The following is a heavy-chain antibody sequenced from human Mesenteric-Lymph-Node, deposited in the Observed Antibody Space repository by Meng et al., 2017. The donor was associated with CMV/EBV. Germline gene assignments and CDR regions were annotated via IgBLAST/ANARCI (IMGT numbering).Heavy chain of an antibody. V-gene: IGHV3-23*01. D-gene: IGHD6-6*01. Sequence: GESLKISCAASGFTFSSYTMNWVRQAPGKGLEWVSGLGGSGAGTFYADSVRGRFTISRDNSKNTLYLQMNSLRAEDTAAYYCAKVRGGSSSWGYFFDYWGQGALVTVSS. CDR1: GFTFSSYT. J-gene: IGHJ4*02. CDR3: AKVRGGSSSWGYFFDY. CDR2: LGGSGAGT.